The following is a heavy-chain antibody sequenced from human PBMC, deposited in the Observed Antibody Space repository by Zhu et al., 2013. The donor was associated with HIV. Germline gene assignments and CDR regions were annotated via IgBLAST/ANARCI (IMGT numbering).Heavy chain of an antibody. Sequence: QVQLQQWGTGLLKPSETLSLTCAVYGGSFSSFFWNWIRQTPEKGLEWIGEISHSGVTNYNPSLESLKSRVTMSVDTSKNQFSLKLSSVTAADTAVYYCARAGIAVSYGRGRFDSWGQGTLVTVSS. D-gene: IGHD6-19*01. V-gene: IGHV4-34*02. CDR2: ISHSGVT. CDR3: ARAGIAVSYGRGRFDS. CDR1: GGSFSSFF. J-gene: IGHJ4*02.